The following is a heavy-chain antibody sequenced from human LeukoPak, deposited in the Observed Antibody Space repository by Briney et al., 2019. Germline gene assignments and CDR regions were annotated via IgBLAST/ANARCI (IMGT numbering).Heavy chain of an antibody. Sequence: GGSLRLSCAASGFTFSSYAMSWVRQAPGKGLEWVSAISGSGGSTYYADSVKGRFTISRGNSKNTLYLQMNSLRAEDTAVYYCAKDLEQWLVQGAFDIWGQGTMVTVSS. CDR3: AKDLEQWLVQGAFDI. V-gene: IGHV3-23*01. J-gene: IGHJ3*02. CDR2: ISGSGGST. D-gene: IGHD6-19*01. CDR1: GFTFSSYA.